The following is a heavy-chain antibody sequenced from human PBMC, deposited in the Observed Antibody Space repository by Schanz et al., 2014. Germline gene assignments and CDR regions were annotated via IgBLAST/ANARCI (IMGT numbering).Heavy chain of an antibody. CDR1: GFSFGNYG. D-gene: IGHD3-10*01. V-gene: IGHV3-23*01. J-gene: IGHJ4*02. CDR3: VSSGSYSSYAF. CDR2: FDAHDGRA. Sequence: EVQLLESGGGLVQPGGSLRLSCEASGFSFGNYGMSWVRQAPGKGLEWVSGFDAHDGRAYYADSAKGRFTISRDNSKNTLYLQLGSLSAEDTAVYHCVSSGSYSSYAFWGQGTLVTVSS.